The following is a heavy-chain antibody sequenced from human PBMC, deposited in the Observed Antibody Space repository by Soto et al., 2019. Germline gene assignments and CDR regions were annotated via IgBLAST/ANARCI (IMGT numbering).Heavy chain of an antibody. D-gene: IGHD3-3*01. CDR3: AKEGSWVTYYDFWSGYYYFDY. CDR2: ISGSGGST. CDR1: GFTFSSYA. J-gene: IGHJ4*02. V-gene: IGHV3-23*01. Sequence: GGSLRLSCAASGFTFSSYAMSWVRQAPGKGLEWVSAISGSGGSTYYADSVKGRFTISRDNSKNTLYLQMNSLRAEDTAVYYCAKEGSWVTYYDFWSGYYYFDYWGQGNLVTVSS.